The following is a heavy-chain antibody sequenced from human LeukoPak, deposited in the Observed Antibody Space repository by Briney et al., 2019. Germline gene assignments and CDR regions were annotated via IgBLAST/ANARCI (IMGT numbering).Heavy chain of an antibody. D-gene: IGHD7-27*01. CDR1: GFTFSSDW. V-gene: IGHV3-74*01. CDR2: INSDGSST. J-gene: IGHJ4*02. Sequence: GGPLRLSCAASGFTFSSDWMHWVRQAPGKGLVWVSRINSDGSSTRYADSVKGRFTISRDNAKNTLYLQMNSVRAEDTAVYYCARENWGSSFDYWGQGTLVTVSS. CDR3: ARENWGSSFDY.